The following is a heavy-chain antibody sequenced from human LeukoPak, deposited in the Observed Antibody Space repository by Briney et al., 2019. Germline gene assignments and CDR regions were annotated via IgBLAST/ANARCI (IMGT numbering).Heavy chain of an antibody. J-gene: IGHJ4*02. D-gene: IGHD6-6*01. V-gene: IGHV3-23*01. CDR1: GFTFSSYA. Sequence: GGSLRLSCAASGFTFSSYAMSWVRQAPGKGLEWVSAISGSGGSTYYADSVKGRFTISRDNSKSTLYLQMNSLRAEDTAVYYCAPKGVELVDYWGQGTLVTVSS. CDR2: ISGSGGST. CDR3: APKGVELVDY.